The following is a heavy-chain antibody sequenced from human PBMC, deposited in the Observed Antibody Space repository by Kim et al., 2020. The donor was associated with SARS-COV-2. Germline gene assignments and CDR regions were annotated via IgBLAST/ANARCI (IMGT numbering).Heavy chain of an antibody. Sequence: GGSLRLSCAASGFTFSSYAMSWVRQAPGQGLEWVSAISGSGGSTYYADSVKGRFTISRDNSKNTLYLQMNSLRAEDTAVYYCANALSSGSYHLGGMDVWGQGTTVTVSS. CDR3: ANALSSGSYHLGGMDV. CDR2: ISGSGGST. D-gene: IGHD3-10*01. CDR1: GFTFSSYA. V-gene: IGHV3-23*01. J-gene: IGHJ6*02.